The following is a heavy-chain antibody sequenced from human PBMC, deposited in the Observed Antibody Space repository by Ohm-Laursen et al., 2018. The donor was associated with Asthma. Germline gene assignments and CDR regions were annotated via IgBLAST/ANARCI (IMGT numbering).Heavy chain of an antibody. D-gene: IGHD6-19*01. Sequence: SLRLSCTASGFTFSSYAMSWVRQAPGKGLEWVSAISGSGGSTNYADSVKGRFTISRDNSKNTLYLQMNSLRAEDTAVYYCAKDRDSSGWEGEGYWGQGTLVTVSS. CDR2: ISGSGGST. CDR3: AKDRDSSGWEGEGY. J-gene: IGHJ4*02. CDR1: GFTFSSYA. V-gene: IGHV3-23*01.